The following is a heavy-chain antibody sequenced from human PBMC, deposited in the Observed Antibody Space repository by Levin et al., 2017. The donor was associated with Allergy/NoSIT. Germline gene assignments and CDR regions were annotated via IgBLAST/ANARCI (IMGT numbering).Heavy chain of an antibody. D-gene: IGHD3-9*01. V-gene: IGHV5-10-1*01. CDR2: IDPSDSYT. CDR3: ARSPKPPLRYFDWLSNPFDY. CDR1: GYSFTSYW. Sequence: GGSLRLSCKGSGYSFTSYWISWVRQMPGKGLEWMGRIDPSDSYTNYSPSFQGHVTISADKSISTAYLQWSSLKASDTAMYYCARSPKPPLRYFDWLSNPFDYWGQGTLVTVSS. J-gene: IGHJ4*02.